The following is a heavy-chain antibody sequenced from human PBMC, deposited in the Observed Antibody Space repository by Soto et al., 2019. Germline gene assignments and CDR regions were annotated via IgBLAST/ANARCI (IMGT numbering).Heavy chain of an antibody. CDR3: ARTDYASWFDP. CDR1: GDSISNNNYY. J-gene: IGHJ5*02. V-gene: IGHV4-39*01. D-gene: IGHD4-17*01. Sequence: QLQLQESDPGLVKPSETLSLTCTVSGDSISNNNYYWGWIRQPPGKGLEWIGSIYYSGSTYYNPSLKSRVTISVDTSKNQFSLRLNSVTAADTAIYYCARTDYASWFDPWGQGTLVIVSS. CDR2: IYYSGST.